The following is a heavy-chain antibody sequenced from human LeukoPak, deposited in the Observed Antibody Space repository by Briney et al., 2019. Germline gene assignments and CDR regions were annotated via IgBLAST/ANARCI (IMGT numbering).Heavy chain of an antibody. CDR2: IYYSGST. V-gene: IGHV4-59*01. Sequence: PSETLSLTCTVSGGSISSYYWSWIRQPPGKALEWIGYIYYSGSTNYNPSLKSRVTISVDTSKNQYHLKLSLVTAADTAVYYGARSGYCSSTSCPFDYWGQGTLVTVSS. D-gene: IGHD2-2*01. J-gene: IGHJ4*02. CDR3: ARSGYCSSTSCPFDY. CDR1: GGSISSYY.